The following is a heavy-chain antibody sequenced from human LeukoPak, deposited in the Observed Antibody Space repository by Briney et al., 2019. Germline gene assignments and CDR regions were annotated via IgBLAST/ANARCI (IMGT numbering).Heavy chain of an antibody. CDR3: ARDARGAAAADDAFDI. J-gene: IGHJ3*02. Sequence: GGSLRLSCAASGFTFSSYWMSWVRQAPGKGLEWVANIKQDGSEKYYVDSVKGRFTISRDNAKNSLYLQMNSLRAEDTAVYYCARDARGAAAADDAFDIWGQGTMVTVSS. V-gene: IGHV3-7*03. D-gene: IGHD6-13*01. CDR1: GFTFSSYW. CDR2: IKQDGSEK.